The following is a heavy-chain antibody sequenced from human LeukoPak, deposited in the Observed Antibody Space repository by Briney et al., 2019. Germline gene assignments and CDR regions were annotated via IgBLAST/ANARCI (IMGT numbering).Heavy chain of an antibody. V-gene: IGHV3-74*01. J-gene: IGHJ6*02. Sequence: GGSRRLSCAASGFTFSTYGMHWVRQAPGKGLGWVSGISSDGTATRYADFVKGRFTISRDNAKNTLSQQMNSLRVEDTAMYCCARDSAYAMDVWGQGTTVTVSS. CDR1: GFTFSTYG. CDR2: ISSDGTAT. CDR3: ARDSAYAMDV.